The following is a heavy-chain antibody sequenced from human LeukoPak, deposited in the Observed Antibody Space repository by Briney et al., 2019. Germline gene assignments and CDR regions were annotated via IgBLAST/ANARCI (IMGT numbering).Heavy chain of an antibody. CDR1: GGSISSYY. D-gene: IGHD4-23*01. CDR3: ARDYGGNSEPLDY. V-gene: IGHV4-34*01. CDR2: INHSGST. J-gene: IGHJ4*02. Sequence: PSETLSLTCTVSGGSISSYYWSWIRQPPGKGLEWIGEINHSGSTNYNPSLKSRVTISVDTSKNQFSLKLSSVTAADTAVYYCARDYGGNSEPLDYWGQGTLVIVSS.